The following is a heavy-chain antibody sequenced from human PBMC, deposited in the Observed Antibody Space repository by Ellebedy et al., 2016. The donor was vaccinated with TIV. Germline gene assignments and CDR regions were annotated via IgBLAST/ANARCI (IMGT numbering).Heavy chain of an antibody. CDR1: GGSFSGYY. J-gene: IGHJ4*02. CDR2: INHSGST. Sequence: SETLSLTXAVYGGSFSGYYWSWIRQPPGKGLEWIGEINHSGSTNYNPSLKSRVTISVDTSKNQFSLKLSSVTAEDTAVYYCARDRPVLVERNFDYWGQGTLVTVSS. CDR3: ARDRPVLVERNFDY. V-gene: IGHV4-34*01. D-gene: IGHD2-2*01.